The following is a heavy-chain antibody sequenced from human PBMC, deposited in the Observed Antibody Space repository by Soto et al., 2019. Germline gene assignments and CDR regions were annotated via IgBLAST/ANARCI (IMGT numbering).Heavy chain of an antibody. CDR3: ARGGHYYDSSGYVGY. Sequence: HPVGSLRLSCAASGFTFSSYAMHWVRQAPGKGLEWVAVISYDGSNKYYADSVKGRFTISRDNSKNTLYLQMNSLRAEDTAVYYCARGGHYYDSSGYVGYWGQGTLVTVSS. D-gene: IGHD3-22*01. J-gene: IGHJ4*02. CDR2: ISYDGSNK. V-gene: IGHV3-30-3*01. CDR1: GFTFSSYA.